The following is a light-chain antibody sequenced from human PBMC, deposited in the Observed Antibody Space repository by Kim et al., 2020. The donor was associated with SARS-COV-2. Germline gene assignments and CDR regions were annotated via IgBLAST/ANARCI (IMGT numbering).Light chain of an antibody. CDR1: KLGDKY. J-gene: IGLJ2*01. CDR2: QDS. Sequence: SYELTQPPSVSVSPGQTASITCSGDKLGDKYACWYQQKPGQSPVLVIYQDSKRPSGIPERFSGSNSGNTATLTISGTQAMEEADYYCQAWDSSTRVFGGG. CDR3: QAWDSSTRV. V-gene: IGLV3-1*01.